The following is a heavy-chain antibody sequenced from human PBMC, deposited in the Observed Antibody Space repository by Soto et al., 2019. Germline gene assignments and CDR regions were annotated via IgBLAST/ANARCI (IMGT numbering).Heavy chain of an antibody. V-gene: IGHV3-53*01. J-gene: IGHJ3*01. Sequence: DVQLVESGGGLMQHGESLRLSCAASGLTVSGKKYVAWVRQAPGKGLEWVSALYDVDGSFYADFVKGRFTTSSDSSKTTVYLQMNGLRPDDTAVYYCATWHEREHVDDVWGQGTTVTVSS. CDR2: LYDVDGS. CDR1: GLTVSGKKY. D-gene: IGHD1-1*01. CDR3: ATWHEREHVDDV.